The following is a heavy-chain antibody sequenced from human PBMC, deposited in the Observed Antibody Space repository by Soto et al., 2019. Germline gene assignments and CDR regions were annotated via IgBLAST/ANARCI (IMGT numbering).Heavy chain of an antibody. V-gene: IGHV4-4*07. D-gene: IGHD3-16*01. CDR2: IDTSGTT. CDR3: ARGPRGYVYYHGMDV. CDR1: GGSISSYY. Sequence: PSETLSLTCTVSGGSISSYYVSWIRQSAGKGLEWIGRIDTSGTTNYNPSLKSRVTMSVDASKSQFSLSLSSVTAADTAVYYCARGPRGYVYYHGMDVWGQGXTVTVYS. J-gene: IGHJ6*02.